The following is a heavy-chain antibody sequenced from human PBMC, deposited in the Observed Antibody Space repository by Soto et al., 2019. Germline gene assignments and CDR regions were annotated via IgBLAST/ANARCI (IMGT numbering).Heavy chain of an antibody. CDR3: ASSVVVPSTMNYFDY. D-gene: IGHD2-15*01. Sequence: PGESLKISCQGSGYSFTTHWITWVRQTPGKGLEWMGRIDPSNSYINYSPSFQGHVTISADKSISTAYLQWSSLKASDTAMYYCASSVVVPSTMNYFDYWGQGSLVTVSS. V-gene: IGHV5-10-1*01. CDR1: GYSFTTHW. CDR2: IDPSNSYI. J-gene: IGHJ4*02.